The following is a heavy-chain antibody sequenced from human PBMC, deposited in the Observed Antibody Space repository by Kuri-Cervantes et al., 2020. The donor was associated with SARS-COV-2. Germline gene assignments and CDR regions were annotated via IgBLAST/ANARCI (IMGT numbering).Heavy chain of an antibody. Sequence: SVKVSCKASGGTFSSYAISWVRQAPGQGLEWMGGIIPIFGTTNYAQKFQGRVTITADESTSTAYMELSSLRSEDTAVYYCARGGGYCSSTSCPSDYWGQGTLVTVSS. V-gene: IGHV1-69*13. D-gene: IGHD2-2*01. CDR3: ARGGGYCSSTSCPSDY. J-gene: IGHJ4*02. CDR1: GGTFSSYA. CDR2: IIPIFGTT.